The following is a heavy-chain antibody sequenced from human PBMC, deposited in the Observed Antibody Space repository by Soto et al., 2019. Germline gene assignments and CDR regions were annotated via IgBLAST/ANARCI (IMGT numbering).Heavy chain of an antibody. CDR2: IYWNDDK. Sequence: SGPTLVKPTQTLTLTCTFSGFSLSTSGVGVGWIRQPPGKALEWLALIYWNDDKRYSPSLKSRLTITKDTSKNQVVLTMTNMDPVDTATYYCAHSIQGPAMYYYDSSGYPFFQHWGQGTLVTVSS. CDR3: AHSIQGPAMYYYDSSGYPFFQH. CDR1: GFSLSTSGVG. J-gene: IGHJ1*01. V-gene: IGHV2-5*01. D-gene: IGHD3-22*01.